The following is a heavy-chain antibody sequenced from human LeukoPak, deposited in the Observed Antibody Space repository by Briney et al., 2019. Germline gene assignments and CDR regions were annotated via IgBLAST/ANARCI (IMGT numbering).Heavy chain of an antibody. CDR2: ISAYNGNT. CDR3: ALDSSGYSSDY. D-gene: IGHD3-22*01. Sequence: ASEKVSCKASVYTFTSYGISWVRHAPGQGLEWMGWISAYNGNTNYAQKLQGRVTMTTDTSTSTAYMELRSLRSDDTAVYYCALDSSGYSSDYWGQGTLVTVSS. CDR1: VYTFTSYG. J-gene: IGHJ4*02. V-gene: IGHV1-18*01.